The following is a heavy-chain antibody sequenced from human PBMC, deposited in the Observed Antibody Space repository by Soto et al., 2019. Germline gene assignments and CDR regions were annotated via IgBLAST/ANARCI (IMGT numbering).Heavy chain of an antibody. Sequence: SETLSLTCTVSGGSISSGDYYWSWIRQPPGKGLEWIGYIYYSGSTYYNPSLKSRVTISVDTSKNQFSLKLSSVTAADTAVYYCARDMRSGSYGYYYYYGTDVWGQGTTVTVSS. V-gene: IGHV4-30-4*01. D-gene: IGHD1-26*01. CDR2: IYYSGST. CDR1: GGSISSGDYY. CDR3: ARDMRSGSYGYYYYYGTDV. J-gene: IGHJ6*02.